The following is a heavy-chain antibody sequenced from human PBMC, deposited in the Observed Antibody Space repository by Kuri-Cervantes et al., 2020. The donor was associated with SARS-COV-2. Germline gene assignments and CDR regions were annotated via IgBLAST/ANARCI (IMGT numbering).Heavy chain of an antibody. D-gene: IGHD6-19*01. V-gene: IGHV4-59*12. CDR1: GGSISSYY. Sequence: SETLSLTCTVSGGSISSYYWSWIRQPPGKGLEWIGYIYYSGSTNYNPSLKSRVTISVDTSENQFSLKLSSVTAADTAVYYCARDIAVASGYYFDYWGQGTLVTVSS. CDR2: IYYSGST. J-gene: IGHJ4*02. CDR3: ARDIAVASGYYFDY.